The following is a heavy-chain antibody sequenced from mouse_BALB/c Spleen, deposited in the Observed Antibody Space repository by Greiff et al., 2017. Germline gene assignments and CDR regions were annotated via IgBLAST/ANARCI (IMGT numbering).Heavy chain of an antibody. CDR2: IYPGDGDT. Sequence: QVQLQQSGAELARPGASVKLSCKASGYTFTSYWMQWVKQRPGQGLEWIGAIYPGDGDTRYTQKFKGKATLTADKSSSTAYMQLSSLASEDSAVYYCARGPESDYWGQGTTLTVSS. CDR3: ARGPESDY. J-gene: IGHJ2*01. V-gene: IGHV1-87*01. CDR1: GYTFTSYW.